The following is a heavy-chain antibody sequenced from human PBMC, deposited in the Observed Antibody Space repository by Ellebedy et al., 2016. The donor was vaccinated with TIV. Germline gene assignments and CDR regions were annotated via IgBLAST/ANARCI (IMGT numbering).Heavy chain of an antibody. J-gene: IGHJ4*02. CDR3: ASSRYHYYLGNTIFAY. D-gene: IGHD3-10*01. CDR1: GFTFSSYA. CDR2: INANGVSI. Sequence: PGGSLRLSCAASGFTFSSYAMSWVRQAPGQGLEWVSGINANGVSIAYVDSVKGRFTISRDNSKDTLFLQMNSLRAEDTAVYYCASSRYHYYLGNTIFAYWGQGALVTVSS. V-gene: IGHV3-23*01.